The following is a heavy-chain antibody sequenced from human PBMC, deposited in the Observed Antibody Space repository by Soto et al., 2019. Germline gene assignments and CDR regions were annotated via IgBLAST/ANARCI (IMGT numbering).Heavy chain of an antibody. CDR1: GGSFSGYY. V-gene: IGHV4-34*01. CDR2: INHSGST. J-gene: IGHJ4*02. Sequence: QVQLQQWGAGRLKPSETLSLTCAVYGGSFSGYYWSWIRQPPGKGLEWIGEINHSGSTNYNPSLKSRVTISVDTSKNQFSLKLSSVTAADTAVYYCARGRRITMVRGVSPPLFDYWGQGTLVTVSS. CDR3: ARGRRITMVRGVSPPLFDY. D-gene: IGHD3-10*01.